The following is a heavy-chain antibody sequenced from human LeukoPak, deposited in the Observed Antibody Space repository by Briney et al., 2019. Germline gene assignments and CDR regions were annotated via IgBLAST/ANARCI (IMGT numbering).Heavy chain of an antibody. CDR3: TTFLIGYDSSGYLDY. CDR2: IKSKTDGGTT. J-gene: IGHJ4*02. V-gene: IGHV3-15*01. CDR1: GFTFSNAW. Sequence: PGGSLRLSCAASGFTFSNAWMSWVRQAPGKGPEWVGRIKSKTDGGTTDYAAPVKGRFTISRDDSKNTLYLQMNSLKTEDTAVYYCTTFLIGYDSSGYLDYWGQGTLVTVSS. D-gene: IGHD3-22*01.